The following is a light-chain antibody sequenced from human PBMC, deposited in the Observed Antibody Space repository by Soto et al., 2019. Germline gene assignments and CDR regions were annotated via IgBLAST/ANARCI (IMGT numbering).Light chain of an antibody. Sequence: QSVLTQPPSASGSPGQSGTISFTGTSSDVGRYNYISWYQQRPGKAPKLIIYEVSKRPPGVPDRLSGFKYGNTASLTVSGLQAEDEADYYCSSYAGNSRYVFGTGTKVTVL. V-gene: IGLV2-8*01. CDR3: SSYAGNSRYV. CDR1: SSDVGRYNY. J-gene: IGLJ1*01. CDR2: EVS.